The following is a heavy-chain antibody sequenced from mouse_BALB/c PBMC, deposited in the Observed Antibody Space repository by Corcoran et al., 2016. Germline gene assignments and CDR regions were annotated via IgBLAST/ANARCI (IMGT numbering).Heavy chain of an antibody. D-gene: IGHD1-1*01. Sequence: QIQLVQSGPELQKPGETVKISCKASGYTFTNYGMNWVKKDPGKGLKWMGWINTYTGEPTYAYDFKGRFAFSLENSANTAYLQINNLKNEDTATYFCARVLYYTDYWGQGTTLTVPS. V-gene: IGHV9-3-1*01. CDR3: ARVLYYTDY. J-gene: IGHJ2*01. CDR1: GYTFTNYG. CDR2: INTYTGEP.